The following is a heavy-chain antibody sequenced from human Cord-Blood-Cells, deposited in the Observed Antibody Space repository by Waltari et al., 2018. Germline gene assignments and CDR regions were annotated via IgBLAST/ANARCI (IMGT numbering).Heavy chain of an antibody. Sequence: QVQLVQSGAEVKKPGSSVKVSCKASGGTFSSYAISWVRQAPGQGLEWMGGVIHIFGKENDAQKYQGSVTITADESTSTAYMELSSLRSEDTAVYYCARGRSVATFGASDAFDIWGQGTMVTVSS. J-gene: IGHJ3*02. V-gene: IGHV1-69*01. CDR1: GGTFSSYA. D-gene: IGHD5-12*01. CDR3: ARGRSVATFGASDAFDI. CDR2: VIHIFGKE.